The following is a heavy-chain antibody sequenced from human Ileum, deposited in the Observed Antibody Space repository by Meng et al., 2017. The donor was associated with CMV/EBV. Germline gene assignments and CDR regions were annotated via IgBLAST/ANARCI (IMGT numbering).Heavy chain of an antibody. CDR3: TSEPPGE. CDR1: GGSVNSGNYY. V-gene: IGHV4-61*02. J-gene: IGHJ4*02. D-gene: IGHD1-14*01. Sequence: QVLLHALGPGRVKPSQTLSLTCVVSGGSVNSGNYYWGWVRQPAGKGLEWIGRIYTNGRAGYNPSLKSRVTISMDTSDNQFSLTLNSVTAADTAVYYCTSEPPGEWGRGTLVTVSS. CDR2: IYTNGRA.